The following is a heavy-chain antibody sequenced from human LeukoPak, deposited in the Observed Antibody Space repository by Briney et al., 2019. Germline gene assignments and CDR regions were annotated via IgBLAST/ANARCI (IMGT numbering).Heavy chain of an antibody. CDR3: ASCTSHCGY. CDR1: GGSISSSSYY. Sequence: PSETLSLTCTVSGGSISSSSYYWGWIRQPPGKGLEWIGSIYYSGSTYYNPSLKSRVTISVDTSKNQFSLKLSSVTAADTAVYYCASCTSHCGYWGQGTLVTVSS. CDR2: IYYSGST. J-gene: IGHJ4*02. V-gene: IGHV4-39*07. D-gene: IGHD2-2*01.